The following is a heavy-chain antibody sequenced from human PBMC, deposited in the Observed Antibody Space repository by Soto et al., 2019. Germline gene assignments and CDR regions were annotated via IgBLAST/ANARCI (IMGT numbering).Heavy chain of an antibody. J-gene: IGHJ4*02. Sequence: VEALKISCKGSGYSFTSYWIGWVRQMPGKGLELMVIICPGDSDTRYSPSFQGQVTISADKCIITAYLQWSSLKASDTAMYYCARQNSAIAARLFNXWGQVTLVTVSX. CDR2: ICPGDSDT. CDR1: GYSFTSYW. CDR3: ARQNSAIAARLFNX. V-gene: IGHV5-51*01. D-gene: IGHD6-13*01.